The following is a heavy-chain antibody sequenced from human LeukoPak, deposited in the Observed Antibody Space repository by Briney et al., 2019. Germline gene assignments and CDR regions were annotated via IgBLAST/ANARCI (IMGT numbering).Heavy chain of an antibody. CDR1: GYIFTSYS. CDR2: ISAYNGNT. J-gene: IGHJ4*02. D-gene: IGHD3-9*01. V-gene: IGHV1-18*04. CDR3: ARYVGRYFRD. Sequence: ASVKVSCKASGYIFTSYSIHWVRQAPGQGLEWMGWISAYNGNTNYAQKFQGRVTMTTDTSTSTAYMELRSLRSDDTAVYYCARYVGRYFRDWGQGTLVTVSS.